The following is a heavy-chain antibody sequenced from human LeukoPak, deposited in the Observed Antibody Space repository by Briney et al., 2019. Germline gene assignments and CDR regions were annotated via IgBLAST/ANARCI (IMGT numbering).Heavy chain of an antibody. Sequence: GESLKISCKSSGYIFTSYWIGWVRQMPGKGLEWMGIIYPGDSDTKYSPSFQGQVTISADKSISTAYLQWSSLKALDTAMYYCARHTGRWLQFLAVDYWGQGTLVTVSS. CDR2: IYPGDSDT. CDR1: GYIFTSYW. D-gene: IGHD5-24*01. J-gene: IGHJ4*02. CDR3: ARHTGRWLQFLAVDY. V-gene: IGHV5-51*01.